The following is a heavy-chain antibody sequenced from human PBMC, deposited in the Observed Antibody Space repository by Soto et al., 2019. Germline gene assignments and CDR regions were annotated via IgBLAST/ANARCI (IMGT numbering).Heavy chain of an antibody. D-gene: IGHD3-22*01. CDR1: GFTFSSYS. Sequence: EVQLVESGGGLVKPGGSLRLSCAASGFTFSSYSMNWVRQAPGKGLEWVSSISSSSSYIYYADSVKGRFTISRDNAKHSLYLQMNSLRAEDTAVYYCARDRRMDYYDSSGYYLNWFDPWGQGTLVTVSS. V-gene: IGHV3-21*01. CDR3: ARDRRMDYYDSSGYYLNWFDP. J-gene: IGHJ5*02. CDR2: ISSSSSYI.